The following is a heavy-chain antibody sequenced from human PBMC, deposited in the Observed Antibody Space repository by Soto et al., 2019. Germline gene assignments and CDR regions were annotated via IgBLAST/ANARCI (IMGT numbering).Heavy chain of an antibody. Sequence: ASVKVSCKASGYTFTGYYMHWVRQAPGQGLEWMGWINPNSGGTNYAQKFQGWVTMTRDTSISTAYMELSRLRSDDTAVYYCARGAYPYDYVWGSSRNPDQGEFDYWGQGTLVTVSS. D-gene: IGHD3-16*01. CDR3: ARGAYPYDYVWGSSRNPDQGEFDY. CDR2: INPNSGGT. J-gene: IGHJ4*02. CDR1: GYTFTGYY. V-gene: IGHV1-2*04.